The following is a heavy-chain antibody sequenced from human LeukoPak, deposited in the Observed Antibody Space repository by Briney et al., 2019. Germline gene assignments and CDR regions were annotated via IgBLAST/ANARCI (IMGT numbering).Heavy chain of an antibody. V-gene: IGHV4-30-2*01. CDR2: IYHSGST. CDR1: RDSISSGGYY. Sequence: SETLSLTCSVYRDSISSGGYYWSWIRQPPGKGLKWIGYIYHSGSTYYSPSLKSPVTISVDTSKNQFSLNLTSVTAADTAVYYCARDGDDYHYYFVYWGQRTLVTVSS. D-gene: IGHD5-24*01. CDR3: ARDGDDYHYYFVY. J-gene: IGHJ4*02.